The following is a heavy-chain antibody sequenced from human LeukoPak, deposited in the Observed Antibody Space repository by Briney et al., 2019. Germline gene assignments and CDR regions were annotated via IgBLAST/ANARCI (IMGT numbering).Heavy chain of an antibody. CDR3: ARDVHQGYDSSGYSDGGFDY. CDR2: IYYSGST. D-gene: IGHD3-22*01. CDR1: GGSISSGGYY. J-gene: IGHJ4*02. V-gene: IGHV4-31*03. Sequence: SETLSLTCTVSGGSISSGGYYWSWIRQHPGKGLEWIGYIYYSGSTYYNPSLKSRVTISVDTSKNQFSLKLSSVTAADTAVYHCARDVHQGYDSSGYSDGGFDYWGQGTLVTVSS.